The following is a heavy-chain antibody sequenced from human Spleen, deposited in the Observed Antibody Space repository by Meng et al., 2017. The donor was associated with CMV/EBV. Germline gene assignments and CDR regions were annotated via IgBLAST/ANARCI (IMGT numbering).Heavy chain of an antibody. CDR1: GFTFDDYA. D-gene: IGHD3-10*01. V-gene: IGHV3-66*02. CDR3: ARDKGIRGVISYFYYGMDV. CDR2: IYSAART. J-gene: IGHJ6*02. Sequence: GESLKISCAASGFTFDDYAMHWVRQAPGKGLEWVSVIYSAARTYYADSVKGRFTISSDNSKNTVYLQMNSLRAEDTAVYYCARDKGIRGVISYFYYGMDVWGQGTTVTVSS.